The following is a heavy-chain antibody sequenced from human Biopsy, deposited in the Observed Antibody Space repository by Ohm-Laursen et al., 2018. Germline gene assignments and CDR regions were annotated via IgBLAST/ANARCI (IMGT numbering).Heavy chain of an antibody. J-gene: IGHJ4*02. Sequence: SVKVSCKASGYTFTSHDINWVRQATGQGLEWMGWMSPNTGNTVYAQRFQDRVTMTSDTSIGTAYMELTSLTSDDSAVYFCARWETTLGRSLDSWGQGTLVAVSS. V-gene: IGHV1-8*01. CDR2: MSPNTGNT. CDR3: ARWETTLGRSLDS. CDR1: GYTFTSHD. D-gene: IGHD1-26*01.